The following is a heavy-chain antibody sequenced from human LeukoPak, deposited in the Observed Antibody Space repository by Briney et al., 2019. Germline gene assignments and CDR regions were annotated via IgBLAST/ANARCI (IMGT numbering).Heavy chain of an antibody. CDR1: GGTFSNYG. Sequence: ASVKVSCKASGGTFSNYGISWVRQAPGQGLEWMGGIIPIFGTANYAQKFQGRVTITTDESTSTAYMELSSLRSEDTAVYYCARDGGSSGITGTYNWFDPWGQGTLVTVSS. CDR3: ARDGGSSGITGTYNWFDP. CDR2: IIPIFGTA. J-gene: IGHJ5*02. D-gene: IGHD1-20*01. V-gene: IGHV1-69*05.